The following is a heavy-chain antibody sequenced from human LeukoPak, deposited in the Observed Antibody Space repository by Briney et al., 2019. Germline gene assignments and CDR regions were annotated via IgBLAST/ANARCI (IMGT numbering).Heavy chain of an antibody. CDR1: GGSISSSSYY. D-gene: IGHD3-10*01. CDR2: IYYSGST. J-gene: IGHJ4*02. CDR3: ARPRRRAYYYGSGSYPSYFDY. Sequence: PSETLSLTCTVSGGSISSSSYYWGWIRQPPGKGLEWIGSIYYSGSTYYNPSLKSRVTISVDTSRNQFSLKLSSVTAADTAVYYCARPRRRAYYYGSGSYPSYFDYWGQGTLVTVSS. V-gene: IGHV4-39*07.